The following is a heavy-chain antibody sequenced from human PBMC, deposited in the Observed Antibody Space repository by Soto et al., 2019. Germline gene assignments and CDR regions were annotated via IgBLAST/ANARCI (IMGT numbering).Heavy chain of an antibody. CDR3: AKYKYGTMIVVVTPYFDL. V-gene: IGHV3-30*18. CDR1: GFTFSSFG. CDR2: ISYDGSNK. D-gene: IGHD3-22*01. J-gene: IGHJ4*02. Sequence: GGSLRLSCAASGFTFSSFGMHWVRQAPGKGLGWVAVISYDGSNKNYADSVKGRFTISRDNSKNTLYLQMNSLRVDDTAVYYCAKYKYGTMIVVVTPYFDLWGQGAQVTVSS.